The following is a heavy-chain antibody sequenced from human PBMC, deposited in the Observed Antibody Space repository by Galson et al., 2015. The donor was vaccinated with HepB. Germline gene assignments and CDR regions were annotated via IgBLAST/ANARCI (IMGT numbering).Heavy chain of an antibody. Sequence: ETLSLTCTVSGGSINYYYWSWIRQSPGRGLEWIGCISDSGNTNYHPSLNSRVTISLDTSKHQFSLRLNSVTAADTAVYYCARQSREYSSGWYLGSFNYMDVWGKGSTVTVSS. CDR1: GGSINYYY. J-gene: IGHJ6*03. V-gene: IGHV4-59*01. CDR3: ARQSREYSSGWYLGSFNYMDV. D-gene: IGHD6-19*01. CDR2: ISDSGNT.